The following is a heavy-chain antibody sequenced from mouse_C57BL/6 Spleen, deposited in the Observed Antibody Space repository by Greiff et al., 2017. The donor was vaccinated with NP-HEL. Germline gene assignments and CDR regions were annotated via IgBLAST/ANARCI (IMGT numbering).Heavy chain of an antibody. D-gene: IGHD1-1*01. V-gene: IGHV1-15*01. CDR1: GYTFTDYE. J-gene: IGHJ2*01. CDR3: TRWDTVVASFDY. Sequence: QVQLKQSGAELVRPGASVTLSCKASGYTFTDYEMHWVKQTPVHGLEWIGAIDPETGGTAYNQKFKGKAILTADKSSSTAYMELLSLTSEDSAVYYCTRWDTVVASFDYWGQGTTLTVSS. CDR2: IDPETGGT.